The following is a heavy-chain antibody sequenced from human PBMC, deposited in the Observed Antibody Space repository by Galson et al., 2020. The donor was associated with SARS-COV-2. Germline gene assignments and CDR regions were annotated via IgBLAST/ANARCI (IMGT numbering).Heavy chain of an antibody. D-gene: IGHD4-17*01. CDR1: GYTFTSYA. CDR2: INAGNGNT. V-gene: IGHV1-3*01. CDR3: ARDRGVTMLYYYYGMDV. Sequence: RQDGSVKVSCKASGYTFTSYAMHWVRQAPGQRLEWMGWINAGNGNTKYSQKFQGRVTITRDTSASTAYMELSSLRSEDTAVYYCARDRGVTMLYYYYGMDVWGQGTTVTVSS. J-gene: IGHJ6*02.